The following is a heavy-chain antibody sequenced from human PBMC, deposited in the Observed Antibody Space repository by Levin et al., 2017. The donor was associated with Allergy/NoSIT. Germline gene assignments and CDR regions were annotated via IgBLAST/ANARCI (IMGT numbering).Heavy chain of an antibody. CDR1: GFTFITHW. V-gene: IGHV3-7*01. D-gene: IGHD3-3*01. CDR2: IDRDGSAK. J-gene: IGHJ4*02. Sequence: LSLTCEASGFTFITHWMIWVRQAPGKGLEWVANIDRDGSAKNYVDSVRGRFTISRDNAKNSLFLQLNSLRAEDTAVYYCVRDQNWSFDYWGQGTLVTVSS. CDR3: VRDQNWSFDY.